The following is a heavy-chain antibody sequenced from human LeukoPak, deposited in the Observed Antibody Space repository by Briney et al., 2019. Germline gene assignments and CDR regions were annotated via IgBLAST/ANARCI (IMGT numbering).Heavy chain of an antibody. CDR3: ARAPDQERWLRLCAFDI. CDR1: GGSISSGGYS. D-gene: IGHD5-24*01. CDR2: IYHSGST. Sequence: PSETLSLTCAVSGGSISSGGYSWSWIRQPPGKGLEWIGYIYHSGSTYYNPSLKSRVTISVDRSKNQFSLKLSSVTAADTAVYYCARAPDQERWLRLCAFDIWGQGTMVTVSS. J-gene: IGHJ3*02. V-gene: IGHV4-30-2*01.